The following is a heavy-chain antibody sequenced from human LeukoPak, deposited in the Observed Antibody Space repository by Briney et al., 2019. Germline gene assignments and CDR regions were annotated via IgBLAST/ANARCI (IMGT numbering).Heavy chain of an antibody. Sequence: SETLSLTCAVYGGSFSGYYWSWIRQPPGKGLEWIGEINHSGSTNYNPSLKSRATISVDTSNNQLSLKLSSVTAADTAVYYCARAPTAAGNYYYGMDVWGKGTTVTVSS. J-gene: IGHJ6*04. CDR2: INHSGST. V-gene: IGHV4-34*01. CDR1: GGSFSGYY. D-gene: IGHD6-13*01. CDR3: ARAPTAAGNYYYGMDV.